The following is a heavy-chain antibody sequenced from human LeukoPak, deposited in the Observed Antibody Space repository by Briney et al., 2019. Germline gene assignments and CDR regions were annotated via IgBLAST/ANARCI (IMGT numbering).Heavy chain of an antibody. V-gene: IGHV3-11*04. CDR3: AREGVWDYDYVWGSYV. D-gene: IGHD3-16*01. CDR1: GFTFSDYY. CDR2: ISSSGSTI. J-gene: IGHJ4*02. Sequence: GGSLRLSCAASGFTFSDYYMSWIRQAPGKGLEWVSYISSSGSTIYYADSVKGRFTISRDNAKNSLYLQMNSLRAEDTAVYYCAREGVWDYDYVWGSYVWGQGTLVTVSS.